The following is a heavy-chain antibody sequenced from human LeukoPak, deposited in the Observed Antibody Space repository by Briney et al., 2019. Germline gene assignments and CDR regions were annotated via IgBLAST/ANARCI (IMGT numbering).Heavy chain of an antibody. J-gene: IGHJ4*02. D-gene: IGHD3-10*01. CDR1: KFTFVNYA. CDR3: ARAFYYDSGSYYGHFDY. Sequence: GGSLRLSCAASKFTFVNYAMSWVHQAPGKGLEWVSTISGSGDATYYADSVKGRFTISRDNSKSTLYLQMNSLRAEDTALYYCARAFYYDSGSYYGHFDYWGRGTLVTVSS. CDR2: ISGSGDAT. V-gene: IGHV3-23*01.